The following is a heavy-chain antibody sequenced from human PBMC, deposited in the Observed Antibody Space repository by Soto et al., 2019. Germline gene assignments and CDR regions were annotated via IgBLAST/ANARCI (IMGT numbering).Heavy chain of an antibody. CDR3: ARDXVDCAFDEVCQYYGMDV. V-gene: IGHV4-30-4*01. Sequence: SETLSLTCSVSGGSIKSGDHYWSWIRQPPGKGLEWIGYIYYRGSTYYNPSLKSRVIISVDTSKNQFSLNLTSLTAADTAVYFCARDXVDCAFDEVCQYYGMDVWGQGTTVTVSS. D-gene: IGHD3-9*01. CDR2: IYYRGST. CDR1: GGSIKSGDHY. J-gene: IGHJ6*02.